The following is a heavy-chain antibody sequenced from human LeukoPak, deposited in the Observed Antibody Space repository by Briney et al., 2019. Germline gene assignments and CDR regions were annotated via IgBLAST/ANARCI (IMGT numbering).Heavy chain of an antibody. J-gene: IGHJ3*02. CDR2: ISASGATT. D-gene: IGHD3-9*01. V-gene: IGHV3-23*01. CDR1: GFTFSSYV. Sequence: GGSLRLSCAASGFTFSSYVMSWVRQTPGKGLEWVSYISASGATTYFADSVKGRFTISRDNSKNTLYLQMNSLRAEDTAVYYCARDSMANYDILTGYSNGAFDIWGQGTMVTVSS. CDR3: ARDSMANYDILTGYSNGAFDI.